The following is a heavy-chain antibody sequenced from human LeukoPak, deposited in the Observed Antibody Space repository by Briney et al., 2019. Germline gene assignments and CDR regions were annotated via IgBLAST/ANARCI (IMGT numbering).Heavy chain of an antibody. CDR1: GFTFSDYW. D-gene: IGHD6-13*01. V-gene: IGHV3-7*04. Sequence: SGGSLRLSCEASGFTFSDYWMSWARQAPGKGLEWVAIIKEDGSEKFYVGSVKGRFTISRDNAKNSLYLQMDNLRAEDTAVYYCTRAFSSWSDYFDYWGQGTLVTVSS. J-gene: IGHJ4*02. CDR3: TRAFSSWSDYFDY. CDR2: IKEDGSEK.